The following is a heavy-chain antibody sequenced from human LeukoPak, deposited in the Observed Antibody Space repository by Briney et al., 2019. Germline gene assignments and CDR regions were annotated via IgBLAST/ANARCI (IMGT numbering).Heavy chain of an antibody. CDR2: ISSSSSYI. CDR3: AKHPNQLGVDY. CDR1: GFTFSSYS. D-gene: IGHD6-6*01. V-gene: IGHV3-21*01. J-gene: IGHJ4*02. Sequence: GGSLRLSCAASGFTFSSYSMNWVRQAPGKGLEWVSSISSSSSYIYYADSVKGRFTISRDNAKNSLYLQMNSLRAEDTAVYYCAKHPNQLGVDYWGQGTLVTVSS.